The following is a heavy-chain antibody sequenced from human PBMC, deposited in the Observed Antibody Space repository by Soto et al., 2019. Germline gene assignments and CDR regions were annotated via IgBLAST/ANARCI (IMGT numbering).Heavy chain of an antibody. J-gene: IGHJ4*02. CDR1: GYAFSNYA. CDR2: VNAGNGNR. D-gene: IGHD3-22*01. Sequence: QVQLIQSGAEVKKPGASVKVSCKASGYAFSNYAIHWVRQAPGQSLEWMGWVNAGNGNRKYSQKFQGRVTVTSDTSASTVYMELSSLRSEDTAVYYGARDHFDSSGFDFWGQGTLVTVSS. CDR3: ARDHFDSSGFDF. V-gene: IGHV1-3*01.